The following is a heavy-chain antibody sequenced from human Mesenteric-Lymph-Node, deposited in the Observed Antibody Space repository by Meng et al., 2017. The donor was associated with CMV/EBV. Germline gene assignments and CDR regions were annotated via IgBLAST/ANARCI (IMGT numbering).Heavy chain of an antibody. CDR2: ISASTNTT. D-gene: IGHD6-6*01. Sequence: GESLKISCAASGFTFSSFAMSWVRQSPGKGLEWVSTISASTNTTYYADSVKGRFTISRDNSRNTLYLQLSSLRAEDTAVYYCARASRPDYGMDVWGQGTTVTVSS. J-gene: IGHJ6*02. V-gene: IGHV3-23*01. CDR1: GFTFSSFA. CDR3: ARASRPDYGMDV.